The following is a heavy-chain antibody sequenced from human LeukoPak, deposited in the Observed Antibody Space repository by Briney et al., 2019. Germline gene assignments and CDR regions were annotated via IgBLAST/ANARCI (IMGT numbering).Heavy chain of an antibody. V-gene: IGHV1-18*01. D-gene: IGHD3-16*01. CDR2: ISAYNGNT. CDR3: ARGRPAHNMGALHY. Sequence: ASVKVSCKASGYTFTSYGISWVRQAPGQGLEWMGWISAYNGNTNYAQKLQGRVTMTTDTSTSTAYMELRSLRSDDTAVYYCARGRPAHNMGALHYWGQGTLVTVSS. CDR1: GYTFTSYG. J-gene: IGHJ4*02.